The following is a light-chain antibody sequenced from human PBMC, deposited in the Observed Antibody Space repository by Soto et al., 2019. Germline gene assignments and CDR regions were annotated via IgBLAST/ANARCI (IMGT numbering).Light chain of an antibody. CDR3: QQRSNWPPIT. Sequence: EIVLTQSPATLSLSPGERATLSCRASQSVSTYLAWYQQKPVQAPRLLIYDVSNRATGIPARFSGGGSGTDFTLTISSLEPEDFAVYYCQQRSNWPPITFGQGTRLEI. CDR2: DVS. V-gene: IGKV3-11*01. CDR1: QSVSTY. J-gene: IGKJ5*01.